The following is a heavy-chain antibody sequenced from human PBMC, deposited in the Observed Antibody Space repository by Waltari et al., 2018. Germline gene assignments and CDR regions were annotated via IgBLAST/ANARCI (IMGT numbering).Heavy chain of an antibody. CDR2: SHPNSGAT. V-gene: IGHV1-2*02. J-gene: IGHJ4*02. CDR1: GYTLTGNY. D-gene: IGHD1-26*01. CDR3: ARAWFNSGFDY. Sequence: QVQLVQSGAEVKRPGASVKVSCTASGYTLTGNYIHWVRQAPGQGLEWMGWSHPNSGATDYAQKFQGRVTWTLDTSITTVYMELGGLGSEDTAIYYWARAWFNSGFDYWGQGSLVAVSS.